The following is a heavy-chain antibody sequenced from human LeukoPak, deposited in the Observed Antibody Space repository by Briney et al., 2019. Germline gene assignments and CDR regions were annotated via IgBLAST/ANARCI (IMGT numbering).Heavy chain of an antibody. CDR3: ARSELLWFGGVNSGFDY. J-gene: IGHJ4*02. Sequence: PSETLSLTCTVSGGSISSYYWSWIRQPPGEGLEWIGYIYYSGSTNYNPSLKSRVTISLDTSKNQFSLKLSSVTAADTAVHYCARSELLWFGGVNSGFDYWGQGTLVTVSS. CDR2: IYYSGST. V-gene: IGHV4-59*01. CDR1: GGSISSYY. D-gene: IGHD3-10*01.